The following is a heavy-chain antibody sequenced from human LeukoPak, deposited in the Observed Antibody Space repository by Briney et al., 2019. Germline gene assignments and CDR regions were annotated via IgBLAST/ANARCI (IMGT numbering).Heavy chain of an antibody. Sequence: GESLKISCKGSGYSFTSYWISWVRQMPGKGLEWMGRIDPSDSYTNYSPSFQGHVTISADKSISTAYLQWSSLKASDTAMYYCARQRHMGVTTDWFDPWGQGTLVTVSS. J-gene: IGHJ5*02. V-gene: IGHV5-10-1*01. CDR3: ARQRHMGVTTDWFDP. CDR2: IDPSDSYT. CDR1: GYSFTSYW. D-gene: IGHD4-17*01.